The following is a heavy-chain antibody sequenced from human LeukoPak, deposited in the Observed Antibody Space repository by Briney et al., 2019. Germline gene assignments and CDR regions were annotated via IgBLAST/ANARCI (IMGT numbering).Heavy chain of an antibody. J-gene: IGHJ6*03. CDR1: GLTFSSYTFSTYA. CDR3: AKGVEDSGIYYYYYMDV. CDR2: VSGSGVST. D-gene: IGHD2-15*01. Sequence: PGGSLRLSCAASGLTFSSYTFSTYAVSWVRQAPGKGLEWVSAVSGSGVSTYYADSVKGRFTISRDNSKNTLYLQMNGLRAEDTAVYYCAKGVEDSGIYYYYYMDVWGKGTTVTVSS. V-gene: IGHV3-23*01.